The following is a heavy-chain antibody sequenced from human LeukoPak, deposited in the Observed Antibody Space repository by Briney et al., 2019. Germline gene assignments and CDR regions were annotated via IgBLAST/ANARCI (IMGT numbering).Heavy chain of an antibody. CDR3: ARGYSSSWLTFDY. J-gene: IGHJ4*02. D-gene: IGHD6-13*01. CDR1: GGSFSGYY. Sequence: SETLSLTCAVYGGSFSGYYWSWIRQPPGKGLEWIGEINHSGRTNYNPSLKSRVTISVDTSKNQFSLKLSSVTAADTAVYYCARGYSSSWLTFDYCGQGTLVTVSS. CDR2: INHSGRT. V-gene: IGHV4-34*01.